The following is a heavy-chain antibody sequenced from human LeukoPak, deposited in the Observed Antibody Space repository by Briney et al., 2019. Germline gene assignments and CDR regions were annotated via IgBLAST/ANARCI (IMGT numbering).Heavy chain of an antibody. V-gene: IGHV1-69*05. D-gene: IGHD3-10*01. J-gene: IGHJ4*02. CDR1: GGTFSSYA. CDR2: IIPIFGTA. Sequence: GASVKVSCKASGGTFSSYAISWVRQAPGQGLEWMGGIIPIFGTANYAQKFQGRVTITTDESTSTAYMELSSLRSEDTAVYYCAAHTYYFSSGSFGHWGQGTLVTVSS. CDR3: AAHTYYFSSGSFGH.